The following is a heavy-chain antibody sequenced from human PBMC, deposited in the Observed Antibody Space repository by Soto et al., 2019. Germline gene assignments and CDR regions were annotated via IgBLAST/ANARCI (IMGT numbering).Heavy chain of an antibody. CDR1: GFTFSTYN. D-gene: IGHD6-19*01. Sequence: EVQLVESGGGLVKPGGSLRLSCAASGFTFSTYNMNWVRQAPGRGLEWVSSISGSPTNMFYADSVKGRFTTSRDNARNSLYLQMNTLRVEDTAVYYCARDQDTSGWYWYFDLWGRGTVVTVSS. J-gene: IGHJ2*01. CDR2: ISGSPTNM. CDR3: ARDQDTSGWYWYFDL. V-gene: IGHV3-21*02.